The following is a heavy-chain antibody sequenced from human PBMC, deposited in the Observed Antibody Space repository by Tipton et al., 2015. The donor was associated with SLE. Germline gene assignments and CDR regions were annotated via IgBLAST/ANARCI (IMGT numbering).Heavy chain of an antibody. J-gene: IGHJ3*02. V-gene: IGHV3-48*01. D-gene: IGHD6-13*01. CDR2: ISSSSSTI. CDR1: GFTFNSYS. Sequence: SLRLSCAASGFTFNSYSMNWVRQAPGKGLEWVSYISSSSSTIYYADSVKGRFTISRDNAKNSLYLQMNSLRAEDTAVYYCATFIAAAGYDAFDIWGQGTMVTVSS. CDR3: ATFIAAAGYDAFDI.